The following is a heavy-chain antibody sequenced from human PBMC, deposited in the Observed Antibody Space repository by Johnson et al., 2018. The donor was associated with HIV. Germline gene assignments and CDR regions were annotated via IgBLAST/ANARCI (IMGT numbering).Heavy chain of an antibody. Sequence: QVQLVESGGGLVQPGGSLRLSCAASGFTVSSNYMSWIRQAPGKGLEWISYISSGGSTKYYADSVKGRFTISRDNAKNSLYLQMNSLRAEDTAVYYCARGRPSGSHDAFDIWGQGTMVTVSS. V-gene: IGHV3-11*04. CDR3: ARGRPSGSHDAFDI. CDR1: GFTVSSNY. D-gene: IGHD3-22*01. CDR2: ISSGGSTK. J-gene: IGHJ3*02.